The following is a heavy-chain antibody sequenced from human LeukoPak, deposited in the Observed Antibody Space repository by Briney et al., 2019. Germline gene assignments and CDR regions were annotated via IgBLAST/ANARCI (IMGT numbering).Heavy chain of an antibody. CDR2: IYYSGST. V-gene: IGHV4-61*01. Sequence: SETLSLTCAVSGGSISSSNWWSWIRQPPGKGLEWIGYIYYSGSTNYNPSLKSRVTISVDTSKNQFSLKLSSVTAADTAVYYCARVGSGIAAAGPYYYFDYWGQGTLVTVSS. CDR1: GGSISSSNW. CDR3: ARVGSGIAAAGPYYYFDY. D-gene: IGHD6-13*01. J-gene: IGHJ4*02.